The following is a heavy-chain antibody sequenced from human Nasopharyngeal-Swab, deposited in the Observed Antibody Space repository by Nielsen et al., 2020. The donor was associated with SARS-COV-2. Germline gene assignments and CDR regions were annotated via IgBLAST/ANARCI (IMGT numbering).Heavy chain of an antibody. J-gene: IGHJ5*02. Sequence: WIRQPPGKGLEWIGSIYYSGSTYYNPSLESRGTISVDTSKRQFSLKLSSVTAADTAVYYCARGRGRPGHWFDPWGQGTLVTVSS. CDR3: ARGRGRPGHWFDP. CDR2: IYYSGST. D-gene: IGHD1-1*01. V-gene: IGHV4-39*01.